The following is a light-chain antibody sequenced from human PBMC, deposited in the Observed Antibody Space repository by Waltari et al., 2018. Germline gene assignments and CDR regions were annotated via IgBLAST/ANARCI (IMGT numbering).Light chain of an antibody. V-gene: IGKV1-16*01. CDR1: QGIGNN. J-gene: IGKJ1*01. CDR2: RAS. Sequence: DIQMTQSPSSLSASVGDTVTITCQASQGIGNNLNWYQQKPGKAPKLLIYRASSLQSGIPSRLSGSGSGTDFALTISSLQPEDIATYYCQQGYSYPWTFGQGTKVEIK. CDR3: QQGYSYPWT.